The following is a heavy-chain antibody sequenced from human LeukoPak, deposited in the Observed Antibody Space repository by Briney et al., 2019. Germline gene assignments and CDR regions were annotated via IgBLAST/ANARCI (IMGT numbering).Heavy chain of an antibody. CDR1: GGSFSGYY. CDR3: ARPYSSSWYAPYYLDY. CDR2: INHSGST. D-gene: IGHD6-13*01. V-gene: IGHV4-34*01. J-gene: IGHJ4*02. Sequence: PSETLSLTCAVYGGSFSGYYWSWIRQPPGKGLEWIGEINHSGSTNYNPSLKSRVTISVDTSKNQFSLKLSSVTAADTAVYYCARPYSSSWYAPYYLDYWGQGTLVTVSS.